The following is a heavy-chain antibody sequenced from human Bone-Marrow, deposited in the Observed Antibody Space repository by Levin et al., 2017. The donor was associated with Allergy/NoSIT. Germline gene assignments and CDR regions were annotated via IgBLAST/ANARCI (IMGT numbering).Heavy chain of an antibody. CDR1: GASISSGGYY. J-gene: IGHJ4*02. CDR3: ARTSGGFINKYFDY. D-gene: IGHD3-10*01. Sequence: PSETLSLTYTVSGASISSGGYYWSWIRQLPGKGLEWIGYIYYTGSTTYNPSLKSRLTMSVDTSKNQFSLKLTSVTAADTAVYCCARTSGGFINKYFDYWGQGTLVTVSS. V-gene: IGHV4-31*03. CDR2: IYYTGST.